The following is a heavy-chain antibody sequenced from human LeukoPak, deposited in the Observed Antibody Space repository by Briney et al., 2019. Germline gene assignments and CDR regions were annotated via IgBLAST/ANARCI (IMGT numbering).Heavy chain of an antibody. Sequence: SETLSLTCTVSGGSISTYYWNWIRQPPGKGLEWIAYIYHSGRTNYNPSLQSRVTISVDTSKNQFSLNLNSVTAADTAVYYCARGGAARLHFQNWGQGTLVTVSS. CDR1: GGSISTYY. J-gene: IGHJ1*01. CDR2: IYHSGRT. V-gene: IGHV4-59*01. D-gene: IGHD6-6*01. CDR3: ARGGAARLHFQN.